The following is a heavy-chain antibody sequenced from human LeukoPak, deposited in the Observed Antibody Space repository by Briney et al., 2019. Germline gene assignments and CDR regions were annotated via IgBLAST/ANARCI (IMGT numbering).Heavy chain of an antibody. CDR1: GGSFSGYY. V-gene: IGHV4-34*01. D-gene: IGHD3-22*01. J-gene: IGHJ4*02. Sequence: SETLSLTCAVYGGSFSGYYWSWIRQPPGKGLEWIGEINHSGSTNYNPSLKSRVTISVDTSKNQFSLKLSSVTAADTAVYYCARHQEYYYDSSGPVDYWGQGTLVTVSS. CDR2: INHSGST. CDR3: ARHQEYYYDSSGPVDY.